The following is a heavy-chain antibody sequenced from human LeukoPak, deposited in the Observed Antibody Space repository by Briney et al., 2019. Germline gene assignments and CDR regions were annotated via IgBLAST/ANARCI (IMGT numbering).Heavy chain of an antibody. CDR3: ARDRVDYYYYYMDV. D-gene: IGHD2-21*01. Sequence: PSETLSLTCTVSGGSISSGSYYWSWIRQPAGKGLEWIGRIYTSGSTNYNPSLKSRVTISVDTSKKQFSLKLSSVTAADTAVYYCARDRVDYYYYYMDVRGKGTTVTVSS. CDR1: GGSISSGSYY. CDR2: IYTSGST. V-gene: IGHV4-61*02. J-gene: IGHJ6*03.